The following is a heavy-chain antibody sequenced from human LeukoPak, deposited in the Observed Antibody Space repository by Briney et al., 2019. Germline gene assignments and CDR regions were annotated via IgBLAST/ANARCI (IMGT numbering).Heavy chain of an antibody. Sequence: GGSLRLSCAASGFTFSTYFMHWVRQAPGKGLEWVADIASDGSHTFYVESVKGRSTISRDNSKNTLYLQMNSLRAEDTAVYFCARERQDTILHSGAFDIWGQGTMVTVSS. D-gene: IGHD2-21*01. CDR3: ARERQDTILHSGAFDI. CDR1: GFTFSTYF. CDR2: IASDGSHT. J-gene: IGHJ3*02. V-gene: IGHV3-30-3*01.